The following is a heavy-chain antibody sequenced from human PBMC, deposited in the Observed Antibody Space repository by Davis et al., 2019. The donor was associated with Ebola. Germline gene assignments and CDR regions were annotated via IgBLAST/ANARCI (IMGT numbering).Heavy chain of an antibody. D-gene: IGHD3-10*01. Sequence: PGGSLRLSCAASGFTFSNYAMNWVRQAPGKGLEWVSTISGSGVTTYYADSVKGRFTISRDNSKNMLYLQMNSLRAEDTAVYYCARVDGSGSYYNLAYYYYGMDVWGQGTTVTVSS. V-gene: IGHV3-23*01. J-gene: IGHJ6*02. CDR2: ISGSGVTT. CDR1: GFTFSNYA. CDR3: ARVDGSGSYYNLAYYYYGMDV.